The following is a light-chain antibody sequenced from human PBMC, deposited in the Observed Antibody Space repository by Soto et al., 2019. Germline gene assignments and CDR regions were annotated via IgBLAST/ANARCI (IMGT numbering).Light chain of an antibody. CDR1: SGHSSYV. CDR3: QTWGTGIGV. Sequence: QSVLTQSPSASASLGASVKLTCSLSSGHSSYVIAWNQQKAEKGPRYLMKLNSDGSHSKGNGIPDRFSGSSSGAERYLIISSLQSEDEADYYCQTWGTGIGVFGGGTKLAVL. J-gene: IGLJ2*01. CDR2: LNSDGSH. V-gene: IGLV4-69*01.